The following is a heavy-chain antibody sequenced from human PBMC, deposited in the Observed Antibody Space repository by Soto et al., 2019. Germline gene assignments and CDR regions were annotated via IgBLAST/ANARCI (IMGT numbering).Heavy chain of an antibody. Sequence: QVQLVQSGAEVKKPGASVKVSCKASGYTFTGYYMHWVRQAPGQGLEWMGWINPNSGGTNYAQKFQGWVTMTRDPSISTAYMELSRLRSDDTAVYYCARGTYGDTRDYYGMDVWGQGTTVTVSS. V-gene: IGHV1-2*04. CDR3: ARGTYGDTRDYYGMDV. CDR2: INPNSGGT. CDR1: GYTFTGYY. J-gene: IGHJ6*02. D-gene: IGHD5-18*01.